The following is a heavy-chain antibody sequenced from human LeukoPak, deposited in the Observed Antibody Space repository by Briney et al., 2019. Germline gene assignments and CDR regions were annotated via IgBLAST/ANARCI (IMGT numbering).Heavy chain of an antibody. CDR2: IYYSGST. V-gene: IGHV4-59*01. Sequence: SETLSLTCTVSGGSISSYYWSWIRQPPGKGLEWIGYIYYSGSTNYNPSLKSRVTISVDTSKNQFSLKLSSVTAADTAVYYCARDLERPYYFDYWGQGTLVTVSS. J-gene: IGHJ4*02. D-gene: IGHD1-1*01. CDR3: ARDLERPYYFDY. CDR1: GGSISSYY.